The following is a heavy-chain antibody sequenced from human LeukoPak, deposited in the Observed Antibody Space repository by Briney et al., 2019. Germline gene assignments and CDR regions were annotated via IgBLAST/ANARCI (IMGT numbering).Heavy chain of an antibody. Sequence: PSETLSLTCAVYGGSFSGYYWSWIRQPPGKGLEWIGEINHSGSTNYNPSLKSRVTISVDTSKNQFSLKLSSVTAADTAVYYCARAGQGAAGYWGQGTLVTVSS. J-gene: IGHJ4*02. V-gene: IGHV4-34*01. D-gene: IGHD6-13*01. CDR1: GGSFSGYY. CDR2: INHSGST. CDR3: ARAGQGAAGY.